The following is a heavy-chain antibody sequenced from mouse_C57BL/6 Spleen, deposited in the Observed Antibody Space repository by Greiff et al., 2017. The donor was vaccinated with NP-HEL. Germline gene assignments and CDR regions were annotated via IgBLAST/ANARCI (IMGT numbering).Heavy chain of an antibody. D-gene: IGHD1-1*01. J-gene: IGHJ4*01. CDR1: GYAFSSSW. CDR3: ARTNYPYCAVDY. V-gene: IGHV1-82*01. Sequence: QVQLQQSGPELVKPGASVKLSCKASGYAFSSSWMNWVKQRPGKGLEWIGRIYPGDGDTNYNGKFKGKATLAADKSSSTAYMQLSSLTSEDSAVYFCARTNYPYCAVDYWGQGTSVTVSA. CDR2: IYPGDGDT.